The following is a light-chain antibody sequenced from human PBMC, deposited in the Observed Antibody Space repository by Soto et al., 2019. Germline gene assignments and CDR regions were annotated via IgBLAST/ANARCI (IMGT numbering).Light chain of an antibody. CDR3: QSFDADFVI. V-gene: IGLV6-57*04. Sequence: NFMLTQPHSVSESQGKTVTISCTRSSGSIANNYVQWYQQRPGSAPTTVLYETKLRPSGGPGRFSGSTDGSSNSASLTISGLQAEDESDYYCQSFDADFVIFGGGTKLTVL. CDR2: ETK. J-gene: IGLJ2*01. CDR1: SGSIANNY.